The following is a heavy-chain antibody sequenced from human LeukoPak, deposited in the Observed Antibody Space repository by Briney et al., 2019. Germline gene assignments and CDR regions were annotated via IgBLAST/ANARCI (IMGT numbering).Heavy chain of an antibody. CDR1: GGSISSYY. J-gene: IGHJ4*02. CDR2: IYYSGST. CDR3: ARSGGYSYGYDY. Sequence: SETLSLTCTVSGGSISSYYWSWIRQPPGKGLEWIGYIYYSGSTNYNPSLKSRVNISVDPSKNQFSLKLSSVTAADTAVYYCARSGGYSYGYDYWGQGTLVTVSS. D-gene: IGHD5-18*01. V-gene: IGHV4-59*01.